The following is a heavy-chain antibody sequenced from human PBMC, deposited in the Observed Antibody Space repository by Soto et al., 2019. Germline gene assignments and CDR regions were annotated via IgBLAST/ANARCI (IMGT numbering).Heavy chain of an antibody. CDR1: GFRFSDYS. V-gene: IGHV3-21*06. D-gene: IGHD4-17*01. CDR3: TRRSYGAYDY. J-gene: IGHJ4*02. Sequence: PGGSLRLSCAASGFRFSDYSMNWVRQVPGKGLEWVSSISSNSGYTLYTDSVKGRFTISRDNAKSSLYLQMSSLRDEDTAVYYCTRRSYGAYDYWGQGTLVTVSS. CDR2: ISSNSGYT.